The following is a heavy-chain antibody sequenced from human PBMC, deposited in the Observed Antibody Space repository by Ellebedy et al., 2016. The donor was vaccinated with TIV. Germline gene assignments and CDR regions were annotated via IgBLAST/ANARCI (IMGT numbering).Heavy chain of an antibody. CDR1: GFTFTAFW. D-gene: IGHD3-10*01. Sequence: GESLKISXAASGFTFTAFWINWVRQAPGKGLEWVANIGPDGSARHYVDSVKGRFTISRDNAKNSVFLQMHSLRADDTAVYYCARVREWFGEPRNFDYWGQGTLVTVSS. CDR3: ARVREWFGEPRNFDY. V-gene: IGHV3-7*01. J-gene: IGHJ4*02. CDR2: IGPDGSAR.